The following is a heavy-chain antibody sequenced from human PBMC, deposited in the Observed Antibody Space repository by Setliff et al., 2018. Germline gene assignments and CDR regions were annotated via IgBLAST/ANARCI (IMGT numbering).Heavy chain of an antibody. CDR2: IYHKGRT. D-gene: IGHD3-3*01. Sequence: SETLSLTCGVSGISISSGHYWGWIRQTPGKGLEWIATIYHKGRTYYNPSLDSRVTISLDTSKNHFSLRLSSVTAADTAVYYCASPRRDDLDSPFDAFDIWGQGTKVTVSS. CDR1: GISISSGHY. V-gene: IGHV4-38-2*01. J-gene: IGHJ3*02. CDR3: ASPRRDDLDSPFDAFDI.